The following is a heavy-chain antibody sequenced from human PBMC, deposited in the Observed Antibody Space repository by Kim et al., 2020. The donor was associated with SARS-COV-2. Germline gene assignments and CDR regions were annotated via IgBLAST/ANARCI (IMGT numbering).Heavy chain of an antibody. V-gene: IGHV1-69*13. D-gene: IGHD1-26*01. CDR2: IIPIFGTA. Sequence: SVKVSCKASGGTFSSYAISWVRQAPGQGLEWMGGIIPIFGTANYAQKFQGRVTITADESTSTAYMELSSLRSEDTAVYYCARGGSYFFGFDPWGQGTLVTVSS. J-gene: IGHJ5*02. CDR3: ARGGSYFFGFDP. CDR1: GGTFSSYA.